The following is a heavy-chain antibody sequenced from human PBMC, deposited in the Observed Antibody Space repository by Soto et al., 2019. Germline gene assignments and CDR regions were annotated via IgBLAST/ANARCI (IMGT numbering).Heavy chain of an antibody. CDR1: GFTFTSSA. CDR3: AADRLREVVVAAYYYYGMDV. V-gene: IGHV1-58*01. D-gene: IGHD2-15*01. Sequence: SVKVSCKASGFTFTSSAVQWVRQARGQRLEWIGWIVVGSGNTNYAQKFQERVTITRDMSTSTAYMELSSLRSEDTAVYYCAADRLREVVVAAYYYYGMDVWGQGTTVTVSS. CDR2: IVVGSGNT. J-gene: IGHJ6*02.